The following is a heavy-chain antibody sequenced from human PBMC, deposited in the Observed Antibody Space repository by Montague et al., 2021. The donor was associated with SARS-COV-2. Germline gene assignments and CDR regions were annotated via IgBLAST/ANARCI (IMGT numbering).Heavy chain of an antibody. CDR2: IYTSGSA. Sequence: TLSLTCTVSGGFISSGSYYWTWIRQPAGKGLEWIGRIYTSGSANYNASLKSRVTISLDTSKNQFSLKLSSVTAADTAVYYCARDRERYDASDYSGVYYYYGRDVWGQGTTVTVSS. V-gene: IGHV4-61*02. J-gene: IGHJ6*02. CDR1: GGFISSGSYY. CDR3: ARDRERYDASDYSGVYYYYGRDV. D-gene: IGHD3-22*01.